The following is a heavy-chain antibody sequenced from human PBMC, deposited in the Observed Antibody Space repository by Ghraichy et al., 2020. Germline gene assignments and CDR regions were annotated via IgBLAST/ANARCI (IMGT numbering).Heavy chain of an antibody. D-gene: IGHD3-10*01. V-gene: IGHV3-23*01. J-gene: IGHJ6*02. CDR1: GFTFSSYA. CDR3: AKVETAVGYYYYGMDV. Sequence: GESLNISCAASGFTFSSYAMSWVRQAPGKGLEWVSAISGSGGSTYYADSVKGRFTISRDNSKNTLYLQMNSLRAEDTAVYYCAKVETAVGYYYYGMDVWGQGTTVTVSS. CDR2: ISGSGGST.